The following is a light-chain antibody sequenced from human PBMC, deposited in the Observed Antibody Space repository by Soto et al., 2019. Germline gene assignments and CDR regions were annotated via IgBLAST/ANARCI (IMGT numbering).Light chain of an antibody. CDR3: SSYTSSSTLV. J-gene: IGLJ2*01. V-gene: IGLV2-14*01. CDR2: EVS. CDR1: SSDVGGYNY. Sequence: QSVLTQPASVSGSPGQSITISCTRTSSDVGGYNYVSWYQQYPGKAPKLLIYEVSNRPSGVSNRFSGSRSGNTASLTISGLQAEDEADYYCSSYTSSSTLVFGGGTKLTVL.